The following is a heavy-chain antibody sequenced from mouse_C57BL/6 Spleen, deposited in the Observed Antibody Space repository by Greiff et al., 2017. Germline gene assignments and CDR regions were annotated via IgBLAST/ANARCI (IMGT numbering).Heavy chain of an antibody. V-gene: IGHV1-80*01. D-gene: IGHD2-3*01. CDR1: GYAFSSYW. CDR2: IYPGDGDT. J-gene: IGHJ4*01. Sequence: QVQLQQSGAELVKPGASVKISCKASGYAFSSYWMNWVKQRPGKGLEWIGQIYPGDGDTNYNGKFKGKATLTADKSSSTAYMPLSSLTSEDSAVYFCARSDDYDAMDYWGQGTSVTVSS. CDR3: ARSDDYDAMDY.